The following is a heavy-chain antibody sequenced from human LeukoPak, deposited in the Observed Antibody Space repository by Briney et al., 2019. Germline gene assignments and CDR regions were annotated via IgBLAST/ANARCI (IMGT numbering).Heavy chain of an antibody. CDR3: VKDMKIKAAGYYFDY. V-gene: IGHV3-30*18. CDR2: IANDGRDK. D-gene: IGHD6-13*01. CDR1: GFTFSDYG. J-gene: IGHJ4*02. Sequence: GGSLRLSCAASGFTFSDYGMHWVRQAPGKGLEWVALIANDGRDKKYADSVRGRFTISRDNSKNTVYLQMNSLRAEDTAVFYCVKDMKIKAAGYYFDYWGQGTLVTVSS.